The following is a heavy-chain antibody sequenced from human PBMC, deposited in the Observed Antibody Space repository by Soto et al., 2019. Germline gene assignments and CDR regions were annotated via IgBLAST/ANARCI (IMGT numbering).Heavy chain of an antibody. D-gene: IGHD3-9*01. V-gene: IGHV1-18*01. CDR3: ARISTDILTGYIKYYYYYGMDV. J-gene: IGHJ6*02. Sequence: ASVKVSCKASGYTFTSYGISWVRQAPGQGLEWMGWISAYNGNTNYAKKLQGRVTMTTDTSTSTAYMELRSLRSDDTAVYYCARISTDILTGYIKYYYYYGMDVWGQGTTVTVSS. CDR1: GYTFTSYG. CDR2: ISAYNGNT.